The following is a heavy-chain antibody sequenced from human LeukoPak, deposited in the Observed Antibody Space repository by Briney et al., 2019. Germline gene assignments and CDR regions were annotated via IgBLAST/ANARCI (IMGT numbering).Heavy chain of an antibody. D-gene: IGHD3-10*01. V-gene: IGHV4-39*01. CDR3: ARLSTAGGTFDF. Sequence: SETLSLTCTVSGGSISSSSYYWGWIRQPPGKGLEWIGSIYYSGNTYYSPSLKSRVTISVDTSKNQFSLMLSSVTAADTAVYYCARLSTAGGTFDFWGQGTMVTVSS. J-gene: IGHJ3*01. CDR1: GGSISSSSYY. CDR2: IYYSGNT.